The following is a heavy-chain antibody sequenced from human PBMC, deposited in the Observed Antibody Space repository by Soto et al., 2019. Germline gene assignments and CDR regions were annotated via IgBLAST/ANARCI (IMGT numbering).Heavy chain of an antibody. D-gene: IGHD6-19*01. CDR3: AGGRVQWLGVLDI. CDR2: ISAYNGNT. Sequence: ASVHVSCKASGYTFTSYGLSWVRQAPGQGLEWMGWISAYNGNTNYAQKLQGRVTMTTDTSTSTAYMELRSLRSDDTAVYYCAGGRVQWLGVLDIWVQGTMVTVSS. J-gene: IGHJ3*02. CDR1: GYTFTSYG. V-gene: IGHV1-18*01.